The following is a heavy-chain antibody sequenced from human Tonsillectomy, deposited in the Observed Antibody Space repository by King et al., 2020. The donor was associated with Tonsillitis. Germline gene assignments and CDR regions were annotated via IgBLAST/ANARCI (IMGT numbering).Heavy chain of an antibody. CDR1: GDSVSSNSAA. CDR3: ARDLPCVVVPAAIPRDYYYMDV. D-gene: IGHD2-2*01. Sequence: VQLQQSGPGLVKPSQTLSLTCAISGDSVSSNSAAWNWIRQSPSRGLEWLGRTYYRSKWYNDYAVSVKSRITINPDTSKNQFSLQLNSVTPEDTAVYYCARDLPCVVVPAAIPRDYYYMDVWGKGTTVTVSS. V-gene: IGHV6-1*01. CDR2: TYYRSKWYN. J-gene: IGHJ6*03.